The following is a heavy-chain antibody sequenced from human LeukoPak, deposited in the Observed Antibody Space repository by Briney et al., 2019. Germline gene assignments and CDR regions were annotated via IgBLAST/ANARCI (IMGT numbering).Heavy chain of an antibody. J-gene: IGHJ4*02. CDR1: RFTFSSYA. CDR3: AKSGGYSSSPSDY. Sequence: PGGSLRLSCAASRFTFSSYAMSWVRQAPGKGLEWVSAISDSGGNTYYADSVKGRFTISRDNSKNTLYLQMNSLRAEDTAVYYCAKSGGYSSSPSDYWGQGALVTVSS. D-gene: IGHD6-13*01. V-gene: IGHV3-23*01. CDR2: ISDSGGNT.